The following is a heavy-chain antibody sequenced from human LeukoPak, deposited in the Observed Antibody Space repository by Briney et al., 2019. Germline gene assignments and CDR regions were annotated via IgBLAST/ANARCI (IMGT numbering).Heavy chain of an antibody. J-gene: IGHJ3*02. CDR2: ISSSGSTI. CDR3: ATDDALET. V-gene: IGHV3-48*03. Sequence: GGSLRLSCVASGFTFSSYEMNWVRQAPGKGLEWVSYISSSGSTIYYADSVKGRFTISRDNSKNTLYLQMSSLRAEDTAVYYCATDDALETWGQGTRVIVSS. CDR1: GFTFSSYE.